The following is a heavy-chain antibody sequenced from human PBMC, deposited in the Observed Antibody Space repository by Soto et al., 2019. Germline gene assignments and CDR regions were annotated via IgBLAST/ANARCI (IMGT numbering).Heavy chain of an antibody. V-gene: IGHV3-64*01. Sequence: EVQLVESGGGLVQPGGSLRLSCAASGFTFGSYPMHWVRQAPGKGLEYVSAISTNGDSTFYANSVKGRFTISRDNSKNTLYLQMGSLRAEDMGVYYCASEGMSRPRWVFDYWGQGTRVTASS. CDR2: ISTNGDST. CDR1: GFTFGSYP. D-gene: IGHD6-13*01. CDR3: ASEGMSRPRWVFDY. J-gene: IGHJ4*02.